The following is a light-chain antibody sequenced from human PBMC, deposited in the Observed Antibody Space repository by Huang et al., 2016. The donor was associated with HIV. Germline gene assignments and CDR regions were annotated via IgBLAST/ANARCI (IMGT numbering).Light chain of an antibody. V-gene: IGKV1-39*01. J-gene: IGKJ2*01. CDR2: GSS. CDR1: QNISKY. CDR3: QQSYGIPRT. Sequence: DIQMTQSPSSLSASLGDTVIITCRASQNISKYLNWYQQVAGRAHKLLIYGSSNLQGGVSLMRFSSRASGTDFTLTITSRQPEDAATYFCQQSYGIPRTFGLGT.